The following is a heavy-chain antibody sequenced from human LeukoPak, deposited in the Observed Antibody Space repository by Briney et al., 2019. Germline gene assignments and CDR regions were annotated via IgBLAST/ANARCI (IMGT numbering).Heavy chain of an antibody. V-gene: IGHV1-69*04. CDR1: GGAIRDYA. J-gene: IGHJ5*02. CDR2: IIPIIGVT. CDR3: AKDFRGGKGWFDP. D-gene: IGHD2-15*01. Sequence: ASVKVSCKASGGAIRDYALSWVRQAPGQGLEWMGRIIPIIGVTRYAHRFQDRVTITADQSTNTAYLELSSLQFEDTAVYYCAKDFRGGKGWFDPWGQGTLVTVSS.